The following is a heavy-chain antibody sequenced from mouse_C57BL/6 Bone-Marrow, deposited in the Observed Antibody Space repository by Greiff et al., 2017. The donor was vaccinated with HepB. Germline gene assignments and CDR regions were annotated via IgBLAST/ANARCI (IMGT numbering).Heavy chain of an antibody. Sequence: EVKLMESGGGLVQPGGSLSLSCAASGFTFTDYYMSWVRQPPGKALEWLGFIRNKANGYTTEYSASVKGRFTISRDNSQSILYLQMNALRAEDSATYYCASLRWYFDVWGTGTTVTVSS. D-gene: IGHD3-2*02. CDR2: IRNKANGYTT. CDR1: GFTFTDYY. V-gene: IGHV7-3*01. CDR3: ASLRWYFDV. J-gene: IGHJ1*03.